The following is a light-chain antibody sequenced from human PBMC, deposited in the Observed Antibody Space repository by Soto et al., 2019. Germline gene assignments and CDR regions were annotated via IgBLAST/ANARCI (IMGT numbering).Light chain of an antibody. Sequence: SYELPQTPSVSVSPGQTATITCSGDELPKQFVFWYQQKPGQAPVLVIQKDTERPSGIPERFSGSTSGTLVTLTISGVQAEDEADYYCQSADNSGVVFGGGTKLTVL. V-gene: IGLV3-25*02. CDR1: ELPKQF. J-gene: IGLJ2*01. CDR3: QSADNSGVV. CDR2: KDT.